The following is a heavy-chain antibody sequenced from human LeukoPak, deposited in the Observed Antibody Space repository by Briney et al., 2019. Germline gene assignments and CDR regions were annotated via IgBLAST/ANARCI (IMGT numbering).Heavy chain of an antibody. CDR1: GFTVSRSY. CDR3: ARHDYGNGLYFQH. D-gene: IGHD4-17*01. J-gene: IGHJ1*01. Sequence: WGSLTLSCEGSGFTVSRSYISWVRPAPGKELEWVSVIYSDGSTYYAVSLKGRFTISRDNSKNTLSLQMNSLRAEDTAVYYCARHDYGNGLYFQHWGQGTLVTVSS. V-gene: IGHV3-66*04. CDR2: IYSDGST.